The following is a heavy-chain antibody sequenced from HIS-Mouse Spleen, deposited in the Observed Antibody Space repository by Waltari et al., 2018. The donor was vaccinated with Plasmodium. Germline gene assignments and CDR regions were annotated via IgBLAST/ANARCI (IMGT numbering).Heavy chain of an antibody. J-gene: IGHJ4*02. CDR3: AKSSKGTGDLWDY. Sequence: EVQLLESGGGLVPPGGSLRLSCAASGFSFSSFSMRWFRQAPGKGVELVSDISGSGGSTYYADSVKGRFTISRDNSKNTLYLQMNSLRAEDTAVYYCAKSSKGTGDLWDYWGQGTLVTVSS. V-gene: IGHV3-23*01. D-gene: IGHD7-27*01. CDR1: GFSFSSFS. CDR2: ISGSGGST.